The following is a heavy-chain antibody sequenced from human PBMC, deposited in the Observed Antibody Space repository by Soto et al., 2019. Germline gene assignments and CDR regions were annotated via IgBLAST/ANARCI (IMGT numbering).Heavy chain of an antibody. CDR2: IDPTDSYT. CDR3: ARPVGWKDVHASWFDS. Sequence: GESLKISCQASGYSFTSYWISWVRQMPGKGLEWIGRIDPTDSYTNYSPSFQGHVALSTDNSISTAYLQWSSLKASDTAIYYCARPVGWKDVHASWFDSWGQGTLVTVSS. CDR1: GYSFTSYW. V-gene: IGHV5-10-1*01. J-gene: IGHJ5*01. D-gene: IGHD1-1*01.